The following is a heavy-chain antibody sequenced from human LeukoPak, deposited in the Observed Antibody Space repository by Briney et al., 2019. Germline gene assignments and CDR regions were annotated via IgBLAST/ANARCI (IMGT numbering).Heavy chain of an antibody. J-gene: IGHJ3*01. V-gene: IGHV3-53*01. CDR3: AREFF. Sequence: PGGTLRLSCAASGFTFSSYGMSWVRQAPGKGLEWVSVIYSGGSTYYADSVKGRFTISRDNSKNTLYLQMNSLRAEDTAVYYCAREFFWGQGTMVTVSS. CDR2: IYSGGST. CDR1: GFTFSSYG.